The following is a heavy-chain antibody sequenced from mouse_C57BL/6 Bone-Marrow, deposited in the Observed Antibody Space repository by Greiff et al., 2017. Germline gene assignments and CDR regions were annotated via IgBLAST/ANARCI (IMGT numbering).Heavy chain of an antibody. D-gene: IGHD3-3*01. V-gene: IGHV1-69*01. J-gene: IGHJ2*01. CDR3: ARLGERGYFDY. CDR2: IDPSDSYT. Sequence: QVQLQQSGAELVMPGASVKLSCKASGYTFTSYWMHWVKQRPGQGLEWIGEIDPSDSYTNYNQKFKGKSTLTVDKSSSTAYMQLSSLTSEDSAVYYCARLGERGYFDYWGQGTTLTVSS. CDR1: GYTFTSYW.